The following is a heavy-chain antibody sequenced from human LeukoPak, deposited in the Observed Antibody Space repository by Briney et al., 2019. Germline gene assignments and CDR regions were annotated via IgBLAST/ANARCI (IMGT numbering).Heavy chain of an antibody. D-gene: IGHD6-13*01. Sequence: GASVKVSCKASGYTFTSYDINWVRQATGQGLEWMGWMNPNSGNTGYAQKFQGRVTMTRNTSISTAYMELSSLRSEDTAVHYCARVLSSSWYPSYYYYYMDVWGKGTTVTISS. CDR2: MNPNSGNT. J-gene: IGHJ6*03. V-gene: IGHV1-8*01. CDR1: GYTFTSYD. CDR3: ARVLSSSWYPSYYYYYMDV.